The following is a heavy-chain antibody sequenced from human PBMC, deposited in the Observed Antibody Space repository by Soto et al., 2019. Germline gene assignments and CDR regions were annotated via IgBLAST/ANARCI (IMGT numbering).Heavy chain of an antibody. CDR2: IYYSGST. CDR1: GGSISSYY. V-gene: IGHV4-59*08. D-gene: IGHD4-17*01. CDR3: AGSLTVTTSDYYGMDV. Sequence: SETLSLTCTVSGGSISSYYWYWIRQPPGKGLEWIGYIYYSGSTNSNPSLKSRVTISVDTSKNQFSLKLSSVTAADTAVYYCAGSLTVTTSDYYGMDVWGQGTTVTVSS. J-gene: IGHJ6*02.